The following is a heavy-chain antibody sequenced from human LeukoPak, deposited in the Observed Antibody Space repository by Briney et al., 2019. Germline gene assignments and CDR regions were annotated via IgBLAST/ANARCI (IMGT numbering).Heavy chain of an antibody. J-gene: IGHJ6*03. CDR2: IYSSGST. CDR3: ARNAMLYYYMDV. Sequence: PSETLSLTCTVSGGSISSYYWSWIRQPPGKRGEWIGYIYSSGSTNYNPSLKSRVTISVATSKNQFSLKLSSVTAADTAVYYCARNAMLYYYMDVWGKGTTVTVSS. CDR1: GGSISSYY. V-gene: IGHV4-59*01. D-gene: IGHD2-2*01.